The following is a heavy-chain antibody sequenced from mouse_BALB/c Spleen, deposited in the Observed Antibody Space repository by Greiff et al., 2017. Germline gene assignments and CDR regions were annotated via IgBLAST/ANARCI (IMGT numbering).Heavy chain of an antibody. J-gene: IGHJ4*01. CDR2: ISSGSSTI. V-gene: IGHV5-17*02. Sequence: EVMLVESGGGLVQPGGSRKLSCAASGFTFSSFGMHWVRQAPEKGLEWVAYISSGSSTIYYADTVKGRFTISRDNPKNTLFLQMTSLRSEDTAMYYCARDYRSYYAMDYWGQGTSVTVSS. CDR3: ARDYRSYYAMDY. CDR1: GFTFSSFG. D-gene: IGHD2-13*01.